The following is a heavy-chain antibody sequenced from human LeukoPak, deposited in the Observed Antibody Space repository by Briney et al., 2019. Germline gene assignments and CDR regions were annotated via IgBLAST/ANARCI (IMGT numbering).Heavy chain of an antibody. V-gene: IGHV3-48*04. Sequence: GGSLRLSCAASGFSFTDHSMNWVRQAPGKGLEWVSYISSSGSTIYYADSVKGRFTISGDNAKNSLYLQMNSLRAEDTAVYYCASSTSYYYYYMDVWGKGTTVTISS. CDR2: ISSSGSTI. CDR3: ASSTSYYYYYMDV. D-gene: IGHD2-2*01. CDR1: GFSFTDHS. J-gene: IGHJ6*03.